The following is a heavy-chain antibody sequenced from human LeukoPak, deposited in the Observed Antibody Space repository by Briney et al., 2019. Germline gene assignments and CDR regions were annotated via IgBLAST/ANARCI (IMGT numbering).Heavy chain of an antibody. V-gene: IGHV1-2*02. CDR1: GYTFTGYY. Sequence: ASVKVSCKASGYTFTGYYMHWVRQAPGQGLEWMGWINPNSGGTNYAQKFQGRVTMTRDTSISTAYMELSRLRSDDTAVYYCARVAEGEPGYYYYYYMDVWGKGTTVTISS. CDR2: INPNSGGT. D-gene: IGHD3-16*01. CDR3: ARVAEGEPGYYYYYYMDV. J-gene: IGHJ6*03.